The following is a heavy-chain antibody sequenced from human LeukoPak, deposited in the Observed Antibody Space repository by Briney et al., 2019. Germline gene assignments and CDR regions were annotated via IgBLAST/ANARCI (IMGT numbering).Heavy chain of an antibody. V-gene: IGHV3-53*01. Sequence: SGGSLRLSCAASGFTVSSNYMSWVRQAPGKGLEWDSLIYSGGTTYYADSVKGRFTISRDNSKNTLYLQMNSLRAEDTAVYYCARRAGGYSHPYDYWGQGILVTVSS. CDR2: IYSGGTT. J-gene: IGHJ4*02. D-gene: IGHD4-23*01. CDR1: GFTVSSNY. CDR3: ARRAGGYSHPYDY.